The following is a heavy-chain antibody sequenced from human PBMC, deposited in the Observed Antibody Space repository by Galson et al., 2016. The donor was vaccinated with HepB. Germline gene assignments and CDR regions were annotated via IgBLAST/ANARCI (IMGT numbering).Heavy chain of an antibody. V-gene: IGHV1-46*01. Sequence: SVKVSCKASGYSFTSYYMHWVRQAPGQGPEWMGVINPSAGNTIYAQKFQGRITMTRDTSTSTLYMELSSLTSEDTAAYYCARGIILISASYDAFHLWGQGTMATVSS. CDR3: ARGIILISASYDAFHL. J-gene: IGHJ3*01. D-gene: IGHD6-6*01. CDR2: INPSAGNT. CDR1: GYSFTSYY.